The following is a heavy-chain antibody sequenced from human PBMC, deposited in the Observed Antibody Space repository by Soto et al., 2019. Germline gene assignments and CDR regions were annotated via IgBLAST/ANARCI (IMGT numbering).Heavy chain of an antibody. CDR1: GGTFSSYA. V-gene: IGHV1-69*11. D-gene: IGHD4-4*01. CDR3: ARVVMTTVPASYYYGIAV. Sequence: SVKVSCKASGGTFSSYAISWVRQALGQGLEWMGRIIPFIGTANYAQKFQGRVTITADESTSTAYMELTSLRSEDTAVYYCARVVMTTVPASYYYGIAVWRHGPTVT. CDR2: IIPFIGTA. J-gene: IGHJ6*02.